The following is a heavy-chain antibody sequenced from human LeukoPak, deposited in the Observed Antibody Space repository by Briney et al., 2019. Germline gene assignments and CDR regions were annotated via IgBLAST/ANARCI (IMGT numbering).Heavy chain of an antibody. CDR2: IRSKANSYAT. J-gene: IGHJ5*02. Sequence: GGSLRLSCAASGFTFSGSAMHWVRQASGKGLEWVGRIRSKANSYATAYAASVKGRFTISRDDSKSIAYLQMNSLKTEDTAVYYCTRTRHRKLELRLDNWFDPWGQGTLVTVSS. V-gene: IGHV3-73*01. CDR1: GFTFSGSA. CDR3: TRTRHRKLELRLDNWFDP. D-gene: IGHD1-7*01.